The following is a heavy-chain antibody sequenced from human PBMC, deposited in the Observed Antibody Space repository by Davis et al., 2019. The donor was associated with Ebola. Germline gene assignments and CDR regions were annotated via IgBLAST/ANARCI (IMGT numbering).Heavy chain of an antibody. CDR2: ISSSGGNS. V-gene: IGHV3-23*01. CDR3: ARDPHYGSGRYYYYGMDV. D-gene: IGHD3-10*01. CDR1: GVTFRNYV. Sequence: GESLKISCAVSGVTFRNYVMSWVRQAPGKGLEWVSSISSSGGNSFYMDSVKGRFYIDRDNSKNTVLLQKHRMRAEDTAVYYCARDPHYGSGRYYYYGMDVWGQGTTVTVSS. J-gene: IGHJ6*02.